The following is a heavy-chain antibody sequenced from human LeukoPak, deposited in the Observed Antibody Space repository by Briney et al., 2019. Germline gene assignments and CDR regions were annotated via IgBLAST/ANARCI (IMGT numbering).Heavy chain of an antibody. CDR1: GGSISSYY. Sequence: SETLSLTCTVSGGSISSYYWSWIRQPPGKGLEWIGHISDGGSTNYNPSLKSRVTISVDKSKNQFSLKLSSVTAADTAVYYCARTLTYGLTGYTFDMWGPGTRVTVSS. V-gene: IGHV4-59*01. D-gene: IGHD3-16*01. CDR3: ARTLTYGLTGYTFDM. J-gene: IGHJ3*02. CDR2: ISDGGST.